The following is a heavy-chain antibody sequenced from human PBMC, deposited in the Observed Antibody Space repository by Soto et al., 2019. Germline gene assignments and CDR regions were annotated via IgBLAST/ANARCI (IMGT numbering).Heavy chain of an antibody. CDR2: ITSSGDNI. J-gene: IGHJ1*01. Sequence: SGGSLRLSCAASGFTFSSYAVSWVRQAPGKGLEWVSVITSSGDNIYYIDSVKGRFAISRDNSQNTVSLQMNSLRVEDTAVYYCARERQGRAEHWGQGTQVTV. V-gene: IGHV3-23*01. CDR3: ARERQGRAEH. CDR1: GFTFSSYA. D-gene: IGHD1-26*01.